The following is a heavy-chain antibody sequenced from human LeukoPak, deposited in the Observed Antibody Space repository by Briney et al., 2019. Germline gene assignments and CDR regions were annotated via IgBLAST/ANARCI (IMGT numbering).Heavy chain of an antibody. Sequence: PSQTLSLTCTVSGGSISSGDYYWSWIRQPPGKGLEWIGYIYYSGSTYYNPSLKSRVTISVDTSKNQFSLKLSSVTAADTAVYYCARNCGGDCYHAFDIWGQGTMVTVSS. V-gene: IGHV4-30-4*01. CDR2: IYYSGST. D-gene: IGHD2-21*02. CDR3: ARNCGGDCYHAFDI. CDR1: GGSISSGDYY. J-gene: IGHJ3*02.